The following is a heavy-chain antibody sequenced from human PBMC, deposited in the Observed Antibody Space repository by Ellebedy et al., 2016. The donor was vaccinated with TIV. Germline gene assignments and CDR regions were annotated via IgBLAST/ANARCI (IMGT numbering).Heavy chain of an antibody. Sequence: GESLKTSCVSSGFSFRSYALSWVRQAPGTGLEWVSGFVGRGATKYADSVKGRFSISRDNSKSTVDLQMNSLRADDTAIYYCAKDRIFGDGYWVFDFWGQGTVVTVST. CDR1: GFSFRSYA. CDR3: AKDRIFGDGYWVFDF. D-gene: IGHD5-18*01. J-gene: IGHJ4*02. CDR2: FVGRGATK. V-gene: IGHV3-23*01.